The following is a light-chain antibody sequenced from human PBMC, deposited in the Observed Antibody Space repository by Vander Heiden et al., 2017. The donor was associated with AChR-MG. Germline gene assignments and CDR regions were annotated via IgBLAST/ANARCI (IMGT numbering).Light chain of an antibody. CDR3: QQYYSTPRT. CDR2: WAS. CDR1: QSVLYSSNHKNY. V-gene: IGKV4-1*01. J-gene: IGKJ1*01. Sequence: DIVMTPSPDSLDVSLVERATINCKSSQSVLYSSNHKNYLAWYLQKPGQPPKLLIYWASTRESGGPDRFSGSGSGTDFTLTISSLQAEDVAVYYCQQYYSTPRTFGQGTKVEIK.